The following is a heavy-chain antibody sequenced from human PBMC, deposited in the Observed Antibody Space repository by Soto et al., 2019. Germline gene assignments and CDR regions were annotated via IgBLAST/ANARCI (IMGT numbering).Heavy chain of an antibody. D-gene: IGHD2-2*03. CDR2: IYPGDSDT. V-gene: IGHV5-51*01. CDR3: ARHGYCSSTSCGFMDV. Sequence: KIPRNGSGYNFTSYCIGWIIKIHGKGLEWMGIIYPGDSDTRYSPSFQGQVTISADKSISTAYLQWSSLKASDTAMYYCARHGYCSSTSCGFMDVWGKGTTVTVSS. CDR1: GYNFTSYC. J-gene: IGHJ6*03.